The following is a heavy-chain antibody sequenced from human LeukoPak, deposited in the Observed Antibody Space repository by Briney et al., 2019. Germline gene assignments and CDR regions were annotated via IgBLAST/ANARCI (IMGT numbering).Heavy chain of an antibody. D-gene: IGHD5-12*01. CDR1: GGSFSGYY. J-gene: IGHJ6*03. CDR2: INHSGST. CDR3: ARVGATIGYYYYYYMDV. Sequence: SETLSLTCAVYGGSFSGYYWSWIRQPPGKGLEWIGEINHSGSTNYNPSLKSRVTISVDTSKNQFSLKLSSVTAADTAVYYCARVGATIGYYYYYYMDVWGNGTTVTVSS. V-gene: IGHV4-34*01.